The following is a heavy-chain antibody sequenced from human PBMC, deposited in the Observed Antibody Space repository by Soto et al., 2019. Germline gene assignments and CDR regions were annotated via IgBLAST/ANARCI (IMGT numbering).Heavy chain of an antibody. CDR2: IRSKANSYAT. CDR1: GFTFSGSS. V-gene: IGHV3-73*01. CDR3: CVRPGDLLRSDFDI. D-gene: IGHD2-15*01. Sequence: GGSLRLSCAASGFTFSGSSMHWVRQASGKGLEWVGRIRSKANSYATAYAASVKGRFTISRDESKNTAYLQMNSLKTEATAVEYCCVRPGDLLRSDFDIWGQGTMVTVSS. J-gene: IGHJ3*02.